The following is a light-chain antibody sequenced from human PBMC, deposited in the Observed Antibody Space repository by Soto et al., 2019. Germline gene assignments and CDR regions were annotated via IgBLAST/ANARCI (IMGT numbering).Light chain of an antibody. CDR2: AAS. V-gene: IGKV1-39*01. CDR1: QGISTY. Sequence: DIQMTQSTSSLSASVGDRVTITCRASQGISTYLNWYQQKPGKAPKVLIYAASSLQSGVPSRFSGSGSETDFTLTISSLQPEDFATYSCQQSNSSTWTFGQGTKVDIK. CDR3: QQSNSSTWT. J-gene: IGKJ1*01.